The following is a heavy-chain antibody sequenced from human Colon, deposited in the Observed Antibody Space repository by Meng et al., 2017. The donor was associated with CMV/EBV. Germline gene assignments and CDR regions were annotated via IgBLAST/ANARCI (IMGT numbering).Heavy chain of an antibody. Sequence: GSLRLSCTAPGGSISSYYWSWIRQHPGKGLEWFGYIYDSRSTNYNPSLKSRVTISVDTSKNQFSLKLSTVTAADTAVYYCARGEAAPYYFDYWGQGTLVTVSS. V-gene: IGHV4-59*01. CDR2: IYDSRST. CDR3: ARGEAAPYYFDY. CDR1: GGSISSYY. J-gene: IGHJ4*02. D-gene: IGHD6-13*01.